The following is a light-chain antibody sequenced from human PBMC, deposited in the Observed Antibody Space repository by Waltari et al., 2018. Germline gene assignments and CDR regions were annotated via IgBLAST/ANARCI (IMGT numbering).Light chain of an antibody. CDR1: SRDVGGQNY. Sequence: QSALTQPASVSGSPGQSITISCTGTSRDVGGQNYVYWYQQHPGKAPKLMIYDVTKRPSWVSERFSGSKSGNTASLTISGLQAEDEADYYCSSYTSTSTSLVFGGGTRLTVL. J-gene: IGLJ3*02. V-gene: IGLV2-14*01. CDR2: DVT. CDR3: SSYTSTSTSLV.